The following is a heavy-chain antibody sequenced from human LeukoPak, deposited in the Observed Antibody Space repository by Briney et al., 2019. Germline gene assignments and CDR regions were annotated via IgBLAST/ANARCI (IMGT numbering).Heavy chain of an antibody. CDR2: IFYSGTT. CDR1: GGSISSSSHH. V-gene: IGHV4-39*01. CDR3: ATYISSSGYFDY. Sequence: PSETLSLTCTVSGGSISSSSHHWGWIRQPPGKGLEWIGSIFYSGTTYYNPSLKSRVTISVDTSKNQFSLKLSSVTAADTAVYYCATYISSSGYFDYWGQGTLVTVSS. D-gene: IGHD6-6*01. J-gene: IGHJ4*02.